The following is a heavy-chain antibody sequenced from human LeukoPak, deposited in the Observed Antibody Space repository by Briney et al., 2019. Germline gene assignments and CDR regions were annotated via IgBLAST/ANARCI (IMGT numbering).Heavy chain of an antibody. CDR3: ARSSIAAGTFDY. CDR1: GYTFTSYG. V-gene: IGHV1-18*01. J-gene: IGHJ4*02. Sequence: ASVKVSCKASGYTFTSYGISWVRQAPGQGLEWMGWISAYNGNTNYAQKLQGRVTMTTDTPTSTAYMELRSLRPDDTAVYYCARSSIAAGTFDYWGQGTLVTVSS. D-gene: IGHD6-13*01. CDR2: ISAYNGNT.